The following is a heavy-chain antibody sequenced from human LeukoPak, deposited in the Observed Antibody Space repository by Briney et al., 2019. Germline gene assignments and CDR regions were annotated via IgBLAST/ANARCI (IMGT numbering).Heavy chain of an antibody. Sequence: GGSLRLSCAASGFTFSGYAMHWVLQAPGKGLEWVAVISYDGSNKYYADSVKGRFTISRDNSKNTLYLQMNSLRAEDTAVYYCARGAGYSSSWFDYWGQGTLVTVSS. J-gene: IGHJ4*02. CDR2: ISYDGSNK. D-gene: IGHD6-13*01. CDR3: ARGAGYSSSWFDY. V-gene: IGHV3-30-3*01. CDR1: GFTFSGYA.